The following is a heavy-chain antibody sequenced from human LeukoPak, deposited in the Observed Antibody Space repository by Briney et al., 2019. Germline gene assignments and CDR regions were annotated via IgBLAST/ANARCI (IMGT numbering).Heavy chain of an antibody. CDR2: INPNSGGT. Sequence: ASVKVSCKASGYTFTGYYMHWVRQAPGQGLEWMGWINPNSGGTNYAQKFQGRVTMTRDTSISTAYMELSRLRSDDTAVYYCARDQVTIVRGVIRYWGQGTLVTVSS. J-gene: IGHJ4*02. V-gene: IGHV1-2*02. CDR1: GYTFTGYY. CDR3: ARDQVTIVRGVIRY. D-gene: IGHD3-10*01.